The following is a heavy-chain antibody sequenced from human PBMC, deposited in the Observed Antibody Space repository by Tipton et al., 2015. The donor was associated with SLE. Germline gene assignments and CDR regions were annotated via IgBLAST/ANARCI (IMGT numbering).Heavy chain of an antibody. CDR2: IYHSGST. J-gene: IGHJ3*02. CDR1: GYSISSGYY. CDR3: ARDMLGRNDAFDI. V-gene: IGHV4-38-2*02. Sequence: TLSLTCTVSGYSISSGYYWGWIRQPPGKGLEWIGSIYHSGSTYYNPSLKSRVTISVDTSKNQFSLKLSSVAAADTAVYHCARDMLGRNDAFDIWGQGTMVTVSS. D-gene: IGHD2-8*01.